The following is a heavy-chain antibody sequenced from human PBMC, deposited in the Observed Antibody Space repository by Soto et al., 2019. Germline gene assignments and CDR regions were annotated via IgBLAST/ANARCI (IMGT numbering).Heavy chain of an antibody. J-gene: IGHJ5*02. V-gene: IGHV4-31*03. CDR1: GGSISSGGYY. CDR3: ARLRDYYDSRGWFDP. D-gene: IGHD3-22*01. CDR2: ISYSGST. Sequence: SETLSLTCTVSGGSISSGGYYWSWIRQHPGTGLEWIGHISYSGSTYYNPPLKSRVTISVDTSRNQFSLKLSSVTAADTAVYYCARLRDYYDSRGWFDPWGQGTLVTVSS.